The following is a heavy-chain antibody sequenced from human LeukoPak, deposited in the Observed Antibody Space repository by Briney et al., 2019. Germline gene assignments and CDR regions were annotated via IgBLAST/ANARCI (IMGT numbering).Heavy chain of an antibody. D-gene: IGHD3-22*01. CDR2: IYYSGST. CDR1: GDSISNYF. CDR3: ARHVPYDSSDYTLTY. V-gene: IGHV4-59*08. J-gene: IGHJ4*02. Sequence: SETLSLTCTVSGDSISNYFWSWIRQPPGKELEYIGYIYYSGSTNYNPSLKSRVTISADTSKNQLSLKLNSVNAADTAVYYCARHVPYDSSDYTLTYWGQGTLVTVSS.